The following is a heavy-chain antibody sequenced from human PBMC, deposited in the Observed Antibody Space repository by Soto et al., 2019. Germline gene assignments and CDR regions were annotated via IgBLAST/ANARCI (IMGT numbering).Heavy chain of an antibody. V-gene: IGHV4-39*01. Sequence: TQSLTCTVSCFSINSSSYNLAWIRHPPWKGLGWIGGIFYSGGTYYNPPLKSRVTISVDTSKNQFSLKLSSVTAADTAVYYCARHDPYVRDYYDSSGLYPLDAFDIWGQGT. D-gene: IGHD3-22*01. J-gene: IGHJ3*02. CDR1: CFSINSSSYN. CDR3: ARHDPYVRDYYDSSGLYPLDAFDI. CDR2: IFYSGGT.